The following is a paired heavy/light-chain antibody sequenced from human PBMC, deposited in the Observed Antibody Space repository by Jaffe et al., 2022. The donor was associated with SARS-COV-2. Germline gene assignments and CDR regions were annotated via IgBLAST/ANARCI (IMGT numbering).Heavy chain of an antibody. CDR1: GFTVSNNY. CDR3: TRDPIVGATD. J-gene: IGHJ4*02. CDR2: IDSSVNT. Sequence: ELRLVESGGGFIQPGGSLRLSCAASGFTVSNNYMSWVRQAPGKGLEWVSVIDSSVNTYYSDSVKGRFTISRDNSRNTLYLQMSSLRTDDSALYYCTRDPIVGATDWGQGTLVTVSS. V-gene: IGHV3-53*01. D-gene: IGHD1-26*01.
Light chain of an antibody. Sequence: EIVLTQSPATLSLSPGERATLSCRASQSIGSYLAWYQQKPGQPPRLLIYDASRRATGIPARFSGSGSGTDFTLTINSLEPEDFAVYYCQQRNIWPPTTFGQGTRLEIK. CDR2: DAS. J-gene: IGKJ5*01. V-gene: IGKV3-11*01. CDR1: QSIGSY. CDR3: QQRNIWPPTT.